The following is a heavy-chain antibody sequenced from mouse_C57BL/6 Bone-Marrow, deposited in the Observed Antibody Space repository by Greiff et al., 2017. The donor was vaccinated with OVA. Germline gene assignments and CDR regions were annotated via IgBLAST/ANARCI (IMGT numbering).Heavy chain of an antibody. CDR3: ARRYYGSSPYFDF. J-gene: IGHJ1*03. CDR2: IDPEDGET. V-gene: IGHV14-2*01. Sequence: VQLKQSGAELVKPGASVKLSCTASGFTIKDYYMHWVKQRTEQGLEWIGRIDPEDGETKYDPKFQGKATITADTSSKTAYRQLSSLISEDTAVYDGARRYYGSSPYFDFWGTGTTVTVSS. CDR1: GFTIKDYY. D-gene: IGHD1-1*01.